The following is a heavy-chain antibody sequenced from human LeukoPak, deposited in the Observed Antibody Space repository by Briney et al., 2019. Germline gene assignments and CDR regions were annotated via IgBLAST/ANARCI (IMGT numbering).Heavy chain of an antibody. J-gene: IGHJ5*02. CDR1: GGSVSSTNW. CDR2: VHLDGRT. V-gene: IGHV4-4*02. Sequence: SETLSLTCSVSGGSVSSTNWWTWIRQPPGKGLEWIGEVHLDGRTNFNPSLKSRLTMSVDLSENHVSLKLSSVTAADTAVYYCARGGTTVTPGLLWFDPWGQGTLVTVSS. CDR3: ARGGTTVTPGLLWFDP. D-gene: IGHD4-17*01.